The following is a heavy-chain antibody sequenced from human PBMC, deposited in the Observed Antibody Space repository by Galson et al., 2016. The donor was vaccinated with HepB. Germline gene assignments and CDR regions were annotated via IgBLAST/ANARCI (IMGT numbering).Heavy chain of an antibody. V-gene: IGHV3-53*01. CDR2: IFSDGRT. J-gene: IGHJ4*02. D-gene: IGHD2-15*01. CDR3: AKDYRYGDSCCHFDS. CDR1: GFIVSSKY. Sequence: SLRLSCAVSGFIVSSKYMNWVRQAPGKGLESVSLIFSDGRTYSADSVKGRFTISRDTSKNTLYLQMNSLRAEDTAVYYCAKDYRYGDSCCHFDSWGQGTIPTVSS.